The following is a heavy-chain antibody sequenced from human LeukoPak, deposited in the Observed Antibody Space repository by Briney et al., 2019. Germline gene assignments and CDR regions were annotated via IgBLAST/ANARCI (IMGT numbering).Heavy chain of an antibody. CDR2: INTDGSST. J-gene: IGHJ3*02. D-gene: IGHD2-2*01. CDR3: ARDVDIVVVPAAIYAFDI. CDR1: GFTFSSYW. V-gene: IGHV3-74*01. Sequence: PGGSLRLSCAASGFTFSSYWMHWVRQAPGKALVWVSRINTDGSSTSYADSVKGRFTISRDNAKNTLYLQMNSLRAEDTAVYYCARDVDIVVVPAAIYAFDIWGQGTVVTVSS.